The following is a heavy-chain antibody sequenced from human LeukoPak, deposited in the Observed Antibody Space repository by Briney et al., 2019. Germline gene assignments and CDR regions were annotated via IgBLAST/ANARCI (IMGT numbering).Heavy chain of an antibody. D-gene: IGHD6-19*01. V-gene: IGHV3-7*04. CDR2: INQGASEK. CDR1: GFTFSNYW. J-gene: IGHJ4*02. Sequence: PGGSLRLSCVASGFTFSNYWMSWVRQAPGKGLEWVANINQGASEKYYVDSVKGRFTISRDSAKNSLYLQMNSLRAEDTAVYYCAKVDSYNSGWLDYWGQGTLVTVSS. CDR3: AKVDSYNSGWLDY.